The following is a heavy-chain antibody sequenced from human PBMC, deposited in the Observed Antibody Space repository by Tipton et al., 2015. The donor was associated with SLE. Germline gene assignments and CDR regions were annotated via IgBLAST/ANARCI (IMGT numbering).Heavy chain of an antibody. V-gene: IGHV4-59*01. J-gene: IGHJ4*02. D-gene: IGHD3-10*01. Sequence: TLSLTCTVSGGSISSYYWSWIRQPPGKGPEWIGYIYYSGSTNYNPSLKSRVTISVDTSKNQFSLKLSSVTAADTAVYYCARDGYYYGFIWGQGTLVTVSS. CDR2: IYYSGST. CDR3: ARDGYYYGFI. CDR1: GGSISSYY.